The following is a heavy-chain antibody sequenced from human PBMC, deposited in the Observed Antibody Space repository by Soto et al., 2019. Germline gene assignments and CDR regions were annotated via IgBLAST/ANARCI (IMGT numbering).Heavy chain of an antibody. CDR2: IYHSGTT. V-gene: IGHV4-31*03. CDR3: AGVRENQLLGWFDP. Sequence: QVQLQESDPGLVKPSQTLSLTCTVSGGSISSGGYYWSWIRQHPGKGLERIGYIYHSGTTYYNPSRKSRVAIAIDASKNQSSLKRTSVTSAQKAVYYCAGVRENQLLGWFDPWGQGTLVTVSS. CDR1: GGSISSGGYY. J-gene: IGHJ5*02. D-gene: IGHD2-2*01.